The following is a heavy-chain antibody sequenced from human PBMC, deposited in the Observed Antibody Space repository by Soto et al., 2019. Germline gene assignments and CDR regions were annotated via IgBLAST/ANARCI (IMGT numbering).Heavy chain of an antibody. V-gene: IGHV1-2*02. D-gene: IGHD6-19*01. CDR2: INPNSGGT. CDR3: AREVQWLVRYYYYGMDV. CDR1: GYTFTGYY. Sequence: EASVKVSCKASGYTFTGYYMHWVRQAPGQGLEWMGWINPNSGGTNYAQKFQGRVTMTRDTSISTAYMELSRLRSDDTAVYYCAREVQWLVRYYYYGMDVWGQGTTVTVSS. J-gene: IGHJ6*02.